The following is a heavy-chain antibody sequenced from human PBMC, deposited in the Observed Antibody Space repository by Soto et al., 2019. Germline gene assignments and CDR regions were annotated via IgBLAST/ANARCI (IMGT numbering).Heavy chain of an antibody. CDR1: GYTFTSHD. CDR3: ARPGLVTAMETPDAFYI. D-gene: IGHD5-18*01. J-gene: IGHJ3*02. Sequence: QVQLVQSGAEVKKPGASVKVSCKASGYTFTSHDINWVRQATGQGLEWMGWMNPNSGNAGYAQKFQGRVTMTRNTSISTSTMGLGSLRSEDTAVYYGARPGLVTAMETPDAFYIWAKGQWSPSLQ. V-gene: IGHV1-8*01. CDR2: MNPNSGNA.